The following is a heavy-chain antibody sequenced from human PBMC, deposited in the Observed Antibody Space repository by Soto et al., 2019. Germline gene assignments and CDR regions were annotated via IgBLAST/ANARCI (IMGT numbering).Heavy chain of an antibody. CDR3: ASRTYDSSDPDAFDI. CDR2: ISSSSSTI. V-gene: IGHV3-48*01. D-gene: IGHD3-22*01. Sequence: GGSLRLSCAASGFTFSSYSMNWVRQAPGKGLEWVSYISSSSSTIYYADSVKGRFTISRDNAKNSLYLQMNSLRAEDTAVYYCASRTYDSSDPDAFDIWGQGTMVTVSS. J-gene: IGHJ3*02. CDR1: GFTFSSYS.